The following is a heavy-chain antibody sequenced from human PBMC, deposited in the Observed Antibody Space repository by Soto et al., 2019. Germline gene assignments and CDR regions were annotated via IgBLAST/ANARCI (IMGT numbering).Heavy chain of an antibody. CDR1: GYTFTSYG. CDR3: ARDWFGIDY. D-gene: IGHD3-16*01. J-gene: IGHJ4*02. CDR2: INPYNGNT. V-gene: IGHV1-18*01. Sequence: QVQLVQSGAEVKKPGASVKVSCKASGYTFTSYGISWVRQAPGQGLEWMGWINPYNGNTNYAQKLQGRVTMTTDTXTNTXYXELRSLRSDDTAVYYCARDWFGIDYWGQGTLVTVSS.